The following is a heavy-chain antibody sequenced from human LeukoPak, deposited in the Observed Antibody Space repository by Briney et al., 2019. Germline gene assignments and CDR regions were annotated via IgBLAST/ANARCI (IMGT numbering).Heavy chain of an antibody. CDR3: ATTSDYDFWSGLGVNWFDP. Sequence: ASVKVSCKVSGYTLTELSMHWVRQAPGKGLEWMGGFDPEDGETIYAQKCQGRVTMTEDTSTDTAYMALSSLRSEDTAVYYRATTSDYDFWSGLGVNWFDPWGQGTLVTVSS. J-gene: IGHJ5*02. D-gene: IGHD3-3*01. V-gene: IGHV1-24*01. CDR1: GYTLTELS. CDR2: FDPEDGET.